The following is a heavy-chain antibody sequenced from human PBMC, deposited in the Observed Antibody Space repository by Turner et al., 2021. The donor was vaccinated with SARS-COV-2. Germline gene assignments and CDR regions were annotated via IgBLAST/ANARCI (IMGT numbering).Heavy chain of an antibody. J-gene: IGHJ3*02. D-gene: IGHD3-22*01. CDR1: GFTFSSYS. CDR3: ARDVPTYYYDSSGYYTDAFDI. Sequence: EVQLVESGGGLVKPGGSLRLSCAASGFTFSSYSMNWVRQAPGKGLEWVSSIRSSSSYIYYADSVKGRFTISRDNAKNSQYLQMNSLRAEDTAVYYCARDVPTYYYDSSGYYTDAFDIWGQGTMVTVSS. V-gene: IGHV3-21*01. CDR2: IRSSSSYI.